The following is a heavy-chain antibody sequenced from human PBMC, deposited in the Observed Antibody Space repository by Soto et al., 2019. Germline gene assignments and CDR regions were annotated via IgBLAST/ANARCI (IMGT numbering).Heavy chain of an antibody. CDR1: GGSISSYY. Sequence: PSETLSLTCTVSGGSISSYYWSWIRQPPGKGLEWIGYIYYSGSTNYNPSLKSRVTIPIDTSKNQFSLKLSSVTAADTAVYYCARDSVATMGAFDIWGQGTMVTVSS. V-gene: IGHV4-59*01. CDR2: IYYSGST. J-gene: IGHJ3*02. D-gene: IGHD5-12*01. CDR3: ARDSVATMGAFDI.